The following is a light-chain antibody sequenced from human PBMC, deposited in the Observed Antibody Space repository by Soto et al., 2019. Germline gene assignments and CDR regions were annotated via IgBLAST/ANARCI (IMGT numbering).Light chain of an antibody. CDR3: QQYGSSPWT. CDR2: GAS. V-gene: IGKV3-20*01. Sequence: EIVLTQSPGTLSLSPGERATLSCRASQSVSSSYLAWYQQKPGQAPRLLIYGASSSDTGIPDRFSGSGSGTDFTLTISRLEPEDFAVDYCQQYGSSPWTFGQGTKVEIK. CDR1: QSVSSSY. J-gene: IGKJ1*01.